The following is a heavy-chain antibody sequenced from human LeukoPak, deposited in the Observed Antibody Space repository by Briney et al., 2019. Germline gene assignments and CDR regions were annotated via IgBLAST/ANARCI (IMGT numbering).Heavy chain of an antibody. D-gene: IGHD2-21*02. Sequence: PSETLSLTCTVSGGSISSGDYYWSWIRQPPGKGLEWIGYIYYSGSTYYNPSLKSRVTISVDTSKNQFSLKLSSVTAADTAVYYCARAHCGGDCYSAPFDYWGQGTLVTVSS. V-gene: IGHV4-30-4*01. CDR3: ARAHCGGDCYSAPFDY. CDR2: IYYSGST. J-gene: IGHJ4*02. CDR1: GGSISSGDYY.